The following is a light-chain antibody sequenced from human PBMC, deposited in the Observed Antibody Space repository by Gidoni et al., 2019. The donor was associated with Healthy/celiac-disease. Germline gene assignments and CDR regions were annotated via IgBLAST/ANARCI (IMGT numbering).Light chain of an antibody. Sequence: EIVLTQSPATLSLSPGERATLSCRASQSVSSYLAWYQQKPGQAPRLLIYDASNRATGIPARFSGSGSGTDFTLTISSLEPEDFAVYYCQQRSNWPPGVTFXHXTRLEIK. CDR2: DAS. CDR3: QQRSNWPPGVT. V-gene: IGKV3-11*01. J-gene: IGKJ5*01. CDR1: QSVSSY.